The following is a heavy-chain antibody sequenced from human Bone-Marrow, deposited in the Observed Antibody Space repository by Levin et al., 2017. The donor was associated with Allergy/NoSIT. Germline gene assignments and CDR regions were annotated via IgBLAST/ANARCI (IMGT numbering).Heavy chain of an antibody. CDR2: ISPASSDA. CDR1: GYAFHTHW. Sequence: KHGESLKISCQTSGYAFHTHWIGWVRQMPGKGLEWMGNISPASSDATYRPSFQDQVTMSVDESTRTAYLQWSRLKASDTAMYYCARGSYDFWSGSYHSFDHWGQGTLVTVSS. J-gene: IGHJ4*02. V-gene: IGHV5-51*01. CDR3: ARGSYDFWSGSYHSFDH. D-gene: IGHD3/OR15-3a*01.